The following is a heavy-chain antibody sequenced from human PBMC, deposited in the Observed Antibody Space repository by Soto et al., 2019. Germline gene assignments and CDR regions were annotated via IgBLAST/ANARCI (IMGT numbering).Heavy chain of an antibody. V-gene: IGHV4-30-4*08. CDR1: GGSISSGGYY. CDR2: IYYSGST. Sequence: SETLSLTCTVSGGSISSGGYYWSWIRQHPGKGLEWIGYIYYSGSTYYNPSLKSRVTISVDTSKNQFSLKLSSVTAADTAVYYCARDKIQLWLDYYYGMDVWGQGTTVTVSS. D-gene: IGHD5-18*01. CDR3: ARDKIQLWLDYYYGMDV. J-gene: IGHJ6*02.